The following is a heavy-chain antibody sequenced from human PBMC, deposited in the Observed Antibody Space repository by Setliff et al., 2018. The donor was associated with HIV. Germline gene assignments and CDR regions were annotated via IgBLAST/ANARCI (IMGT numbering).Heavy chain of an antibody. CDR1: GGSFSGYY. J-gene: IGHJ4*02. CDR3: ARRGIMITFGGVYFDS. D-gene: IGHD3-16*01. CDR2: INHGGST. Sequence: SETLSLTCAVYGGSFSGYYWSWIRQTPGKGLEWIGEINHGGSTNYNPSLKSRVTVSPDTSKNQFSLKLRSVTAADTAVYYCARRGIMITFGGVYFDSWGQGTLVTFSS. V-gene: IGHV4-34*01.